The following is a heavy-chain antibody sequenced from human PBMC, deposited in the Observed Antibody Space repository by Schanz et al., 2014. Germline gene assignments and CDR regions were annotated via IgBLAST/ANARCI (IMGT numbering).Heavy chain of an antibody. CDR1: GFTFSTYA. CDR3: AKDHPSSGWPAFDV. D-gene: IGHD6-19*01. J-gene: IGHJ4*02. V-gene: IGHV3-23*01. Sequence: DVQLLESGGGLVQPGESLRLSCAASGFTFSTYAMSWVRQAPGKGPEWVSSLTGSGGGTYYADFVKGRFSISRDLSSNTLYLQMNSLRADDSAIYYCAKDHPSSGWPAFDVWGQGTQVTVSS. CDR2: LTGSGGGT.